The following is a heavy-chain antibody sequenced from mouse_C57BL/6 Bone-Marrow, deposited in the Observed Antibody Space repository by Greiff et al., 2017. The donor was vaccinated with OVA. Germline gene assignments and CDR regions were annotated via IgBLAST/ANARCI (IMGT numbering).Heavy chain of an antibody. CDR3: ARYYYGSSYRYFDV. CDR2: INPNNGGT. CDR1: GYTFTDYN. V-gene: IGHV1-22*01. Sequence: EVQLQQSGPELVKPGASVKMSCKASGYTFTDYNMHWVKQSHGKSLEWIGYINPNNGGTSYNQKFKGKATLTVNKSSSTAYMELSSLTSEDSAVYYCARYYYGSSYRYFDVWGTGTTVTVSS. D-gene: IGHD1-1*01. J-gene: IGHJ1*03.